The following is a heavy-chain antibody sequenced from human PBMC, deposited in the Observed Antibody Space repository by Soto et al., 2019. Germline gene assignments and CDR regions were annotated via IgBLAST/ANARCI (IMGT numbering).Heavy chain of an antibody. J-gene: IGHJ6*02. CDR1: GFTFSSHA. CDR2: ISYDGSNE. D-gene: IGHD1-1*01. CDR3: ARGTTTSAFSGMDV. V-gene: IGHV3-30-3*01. Sequence: QMQLVESGGGVVQPGRSLRLSCAASGFTFSSHAMNWVRQAPGKGLEWVAVISYDGSNEYNSESVKGRFTISRDNSKNTLSLQMNSLRAEDTAMYFCARGTTTSAFSGMDVWGQGTTVTVSS.